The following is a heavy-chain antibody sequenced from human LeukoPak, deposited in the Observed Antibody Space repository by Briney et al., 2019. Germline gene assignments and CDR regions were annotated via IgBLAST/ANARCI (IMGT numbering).Heavy chain of an antibody. Sequence: ASVKVSCKVSGYTLTELSMHWVRQAPGKGLEWMGGFDPEDGETIYAQKFQGRVTMTEDTSTDTAYMELSSLRSEDTAVYYCATATVQSIAVATMGFGMDVWGQATTVTVSS. CDR2: FDPEDGET. CDR1: GYTLTELS. D-gene: IGHD6-19*01. V-gene: IGHV1-24*01. J-gene: IGHJ6*02. CDR3: ATATVQSIAVATMGFGMDV.